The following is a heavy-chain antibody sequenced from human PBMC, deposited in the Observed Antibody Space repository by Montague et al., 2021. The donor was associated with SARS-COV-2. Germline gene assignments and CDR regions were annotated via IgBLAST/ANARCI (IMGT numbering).Heavy chain of an antibody. Sequence: VKPTQTLTLTCTVSGFSLNNRLGVTWIRQPPGKALEWLAHIFLNGEQSVTTSLKTRVTVSRDTSKNQVVLSMTNVDPADTATYYCARIRSDPPLLYLGVWDYYFDXWGQGILVSVSS. D-gene: IGHD3-16*02. CDR2: IFLNGEQ. CDR1: GFSLNNRLG. J-gene: IGHJ4*02. V-gene: IGHV2-26*01. CDR3: ARIRSDPPLLYLGVWDYYFDX.